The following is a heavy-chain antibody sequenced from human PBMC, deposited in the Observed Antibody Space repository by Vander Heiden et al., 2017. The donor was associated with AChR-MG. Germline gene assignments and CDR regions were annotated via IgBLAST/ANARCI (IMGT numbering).Heavy chain of an antibody. CDR2: ISSSSSTI. D-gene: IGHD4-17*01. V-gene: IGHV3-48*01. CDR1: GFTFSRDS. J-gene: IGHJ6*02. CDR3: AREEDTTGPYYYYSGMDV. Sequence: EVQLVESGGGLVQPGGSLRLSCAASGFTFSRDSMNWVRQAPGKGMEWVSYISSSSSTIYYADSVKGRFTISRDNAKNSLYLQMNSLRAEDTAVYYCAREEDTTGPYYYYSGMDVWGQGTTVTVSS.